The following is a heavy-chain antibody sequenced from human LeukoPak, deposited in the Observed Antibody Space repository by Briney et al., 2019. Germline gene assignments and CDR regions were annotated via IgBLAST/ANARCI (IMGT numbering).Heavy chain of an antibody. V-gene: IGHV2-70*11. CDR3: ARIVAGPDYFDY. D-gene: IGHD2-21*01. CDR2: IDWDDDK. Sequence: SGPTLVNPPQTLTLTCTFSGFSLSTNKMCVNWIRQPPGKALEWLARIDWDDDKYYSTSLKTRLTISKDTSKNQVVLTMTNMDPVDTATYYCARIVAGPDYFDYWGQGTLVTVSS. CDR1: GFSLSTNKMC. J-gene: IGHJ4*02.